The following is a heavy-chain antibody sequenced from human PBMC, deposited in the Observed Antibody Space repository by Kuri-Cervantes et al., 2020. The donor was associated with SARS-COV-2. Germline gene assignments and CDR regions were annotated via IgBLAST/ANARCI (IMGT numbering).Heavy chain of an antibody. D-gene: IGHD6-13*01. CDR3: ARVDSSLTIDY. J-gene: IGHJ4*02. CDR1: GGSIGSGGYY. CDR2: IYYSGST. V-gene: IGHV4-31*02. Sequence: SCTVSGGSIGSGGYYWSWIRQHPGKGLEWIGYIYYSGSTYYNPSLKSRVTISVDTSKNQSSLNLTSVTAADTAVYYCARVDSSLTIDYWGQGTLVTVSS.